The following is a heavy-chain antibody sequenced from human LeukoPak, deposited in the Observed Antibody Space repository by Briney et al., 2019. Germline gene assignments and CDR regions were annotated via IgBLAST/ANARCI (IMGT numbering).Heavy chain of an antibody. Sequence: PGGSPRLSCAASGLTVSSNYMSWVRQAPGKGLEWVSLIYSGGSTYYADSVKGRFTISRDNSKNTLYLQMNSLRAEDTAVYYCAGYTYGYLNAFDIWGQGTMVTVSS. D-gene: IGHD5-18*01. V-gene: IGHV3-53*01. CDR2: IYSGGST. CDR1: GLTVSSNY. CDR3: AGYTYGYLNAFDI. J-gene: IGHJ3*02.